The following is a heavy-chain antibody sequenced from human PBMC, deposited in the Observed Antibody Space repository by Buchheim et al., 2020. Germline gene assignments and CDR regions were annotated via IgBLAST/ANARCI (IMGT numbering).Heavy chain of an antibody. CDR3: ARDVAPVVINYYGMDV. CDR2: ISYDGSNK. CDR1: GFTFSSYA. Sequence: QVQLVESGGGVVQPGRSLRLSCAASGFTFSSYAMLWVRQAPGKGLVWVAVISYDGSNKYYADSVKGRFTISRDNSKNTLSLQMNSLRAEDTAVYYCARDVAPVVINYYGMDVWGQGTT. V-gene: IGHV3-30*04. D-gene: IGHD3-22*01. J-gene: IGHJ6*02.